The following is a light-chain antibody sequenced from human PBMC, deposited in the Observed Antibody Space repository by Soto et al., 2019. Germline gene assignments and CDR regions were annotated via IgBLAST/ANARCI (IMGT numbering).Light chain of an antibody. CDR2: SAS. J-gene: IGKJ2*01. V-gene: IGKV1-8*01. CDR1: QDISTS. CDR3: QQYYSYPYT. Sequence: AIRMTQSPSSFSASTGDRVTITCRASQDISTSLAWYQQKPGKAPKLLIYSASSLQSGVPANFSGSGSGTDFTLTISRLQSEDFGTYYCQQYYSYPYTFGQGTKVEIK.